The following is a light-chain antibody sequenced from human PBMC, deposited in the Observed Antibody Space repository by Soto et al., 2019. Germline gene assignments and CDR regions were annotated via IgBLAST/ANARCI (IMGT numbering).Light chain of an antibody. Sequence: DIQMTQSPSTLSTSVGDRATITCRASQNIDRWLAWYQQKPGKAPKLLIYEASSLDGGVPTRFSGSGSATEFTRTVSGRRADDFAIYWCQQYKSGSTFGQGTKLDFK. CDR2: EAS. V-gene: IGKV1-5*01. CDR1: QNIDRW. CDR3: QQYKSGST. J-gene: IGKJ1*01.